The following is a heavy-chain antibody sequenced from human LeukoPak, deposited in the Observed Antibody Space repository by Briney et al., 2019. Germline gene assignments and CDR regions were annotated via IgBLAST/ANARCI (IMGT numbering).Heavy chain of an antibody. CDR3: ARVVGLLRGYSYGHNWFDP. CDR1: GYSFTSYW. CDR2: IYPGDSDT. J-gene: IGHJ5*02. D-gene: IGHD5-18*01. V-gene: IGHV5-51*04. Sequence: GESLKIFCKGSGYSFTSYWIGWVRQMPGKGLEWMGIIYPGDSDTRYSPSFQGQVTISADKPISTAYLQWSSLKASDTAMYYCARVVGLLRGYSYGHNWFDPWGQGTLVTVSS.